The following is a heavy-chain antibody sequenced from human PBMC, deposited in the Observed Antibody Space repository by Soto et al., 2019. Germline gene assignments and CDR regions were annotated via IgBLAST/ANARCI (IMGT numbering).Heavy chain of an antibody. CDR3: ARDGTKSWSSGRERFDP. Sequence: SETLSLTCTVSGGSISSGNYYWSWIRQSPGKGLEWIGYIYSTGSSYYNPSLRSRVSMSVDTSKNQFSLNLSSVTAADTAVYFCARDGTKSWSSGRERFDPWGQGTLVTVSS. CDR2: IYSTGSS. V-gene: IGHV4-30-4*01. D-gene: IGHD2-15*01. CDR1: GGSISSGNYY. J-gene: IGHJ5*02.